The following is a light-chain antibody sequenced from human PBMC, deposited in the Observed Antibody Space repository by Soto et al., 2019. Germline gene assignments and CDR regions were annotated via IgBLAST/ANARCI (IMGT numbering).Light chain of an antibody. CDR1: SSNIGNNY. V-gene: IGLV1-51*01. CDR2: DNN. J-gene: IGLJ2*01. CDR3: GTWDSSLSAVV. Sequence: QSVLTQPPSVSAAPGQKVTISCSGSSSNIGNNYVSWYQQLPGTAPKLLIYDNNKQPSGIPDRFSGSKSGTSATLGITGLQTGDEADYYCGTWDSSLSAVVFGGGTQLTVL.